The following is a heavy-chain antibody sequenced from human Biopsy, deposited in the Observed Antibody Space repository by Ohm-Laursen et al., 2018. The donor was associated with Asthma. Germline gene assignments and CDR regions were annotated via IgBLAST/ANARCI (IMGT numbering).Heavy chain of an antibody. D-gene: IGHD2-2*01. CDR2: INSVFGTT. Sequence: ASVTVSCKPLGGTFNTYVIGWGRQAPGQGLEWMGGINSVFGTTTYPQKFQDRVTITADDSTSTVYMELSSLRSEDTAVYYCARKAGSCISRTCYSLDFWGQGTLVTVSS. CDR3: ARKAGSCISRTCYSLDF. CDR1: GGTFNTYV. J-gene: IGHJ4*02. V-gene: IGHV1-69*13.